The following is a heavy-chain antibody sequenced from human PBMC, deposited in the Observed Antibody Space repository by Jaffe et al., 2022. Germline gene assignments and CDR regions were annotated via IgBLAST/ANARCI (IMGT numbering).Heavy chain of an antibody. CDR3: ARTYYDYIWGTLPPPDI. CDR1: GFSLSTSGVG. D-gene: IGHD3-16*01. J-gene: IGHJ3*02. V-gene: IGHV2-5*01. Sequence: QITLKESGPTLVKPTQTLTLTCTFSGFSLSTSGVGVGWIRQPPGKALEWLALIYWNDDKRYSPSLKSRLTITKDTSKNQVVLTMTNMDPVDTATYYCARTYYDYIWGTLPPPDIWGQGTMVTVSS. CDR2: IYWNDDK.